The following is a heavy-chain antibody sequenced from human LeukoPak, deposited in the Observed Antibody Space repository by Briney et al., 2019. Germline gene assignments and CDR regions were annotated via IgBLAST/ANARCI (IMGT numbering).Heavy chain of an antibody. D-gene: IGHD6-19*01. CDR1: GYTFTHYA. CDR3: ARGAVAGYFDS. Sequence: ASVKVSCKASGYTFTHYAMNWVRLAPGQALEWMGWLNPSTGTPTYAQGFTGRFVFSLDTSVSTAYLQINSLKAEDTAIYYCARGAVAGYFDSWGQGTLVTVSS. CDR2: LNPSTGTP. J-gene: IGHJ4*02. V-gene: IGHV7-4-1*02.